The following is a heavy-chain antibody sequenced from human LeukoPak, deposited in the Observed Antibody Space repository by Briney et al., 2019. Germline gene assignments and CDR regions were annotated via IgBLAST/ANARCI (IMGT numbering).Heavy chain of an antibody. CDR1: GFTFSSYA. CDR2: ISGRGVST. Sequence: PGGSLRLSCAASGFTFSSYAMSWVRQAPGKGLEWVQPISGRGVSTYYADSVKGRFTISRDNSKNTLYLQMNSLRAEDTAVYYCAKDMIVVVVAATTPAFDIWGQGTMVTVSS. D-gene: IGHD2-15*01. J-gene: IGHJ3*02. V-gene: IGHV3-23*01. CDR3: AKDMIVVVVAATTPAFDI.